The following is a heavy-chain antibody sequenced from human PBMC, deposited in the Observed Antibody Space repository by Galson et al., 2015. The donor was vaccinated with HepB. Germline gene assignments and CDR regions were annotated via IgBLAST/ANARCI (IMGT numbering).Heavy chain of an antibody. D-gene: IGHD1-26*01. J-gene: IGHJ6*01. Sequence: SLRLSCAASGFTFSGYYMSWIRQAPGKGLEWVSYISSSGDSIYYADSVKGRFTISRDNGKNSLYLQMNSLRVEDTAMYYCARAAVGTYYYYGMDVWGQGTTVTVSS. CDR3: ARAAVGTYYYYGMDV. V-gene: IGHV3-11*01. CDR1: GFTFSGYY. CDR2: ISSSGDSI.